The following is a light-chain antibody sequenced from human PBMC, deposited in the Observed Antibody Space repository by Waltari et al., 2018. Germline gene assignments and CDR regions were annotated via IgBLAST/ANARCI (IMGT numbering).Light chain of an antibody. CDR2: AAS. V-gene: IGKV1-6*01. CDR3: QHYYDNPYS. Sequence: IQMTQSPSALSASVGDRVTISCRASQNIYSNLAWYQQKPGKAPKLLIYAASSLQSGIPSRFSGSGSGTDFTLTISSLQPEDSAAYYCQHYYDNPYSFGQGTKVDIK. CDR1: QNIYSN. J-gene: IGKJ2*03.